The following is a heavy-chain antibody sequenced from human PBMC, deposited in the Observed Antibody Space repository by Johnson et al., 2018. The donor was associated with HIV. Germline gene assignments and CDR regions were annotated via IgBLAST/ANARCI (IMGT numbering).Heavy chain of an antibody. D-gene: IGHD3-10*01. Sequence: QVQLVESGGGVVQPGRSLRLSCVASGFTFRSYAMHWVRQAPGKGLEWVAVISYDGSNKYYADSVKGRFTVSRDNSKNTVYLQMNSLRAEDTAVYYCAKQYYGSGGSVHAFDIWGQGTMVTVSS. CDR1: GFTFRSYA. J-gene: IGHJ3*02. CDR3: AKQYYGSGGSVHAFDI. CDR2: ISYDGSNK. V-gene: IGHV3-30*18.